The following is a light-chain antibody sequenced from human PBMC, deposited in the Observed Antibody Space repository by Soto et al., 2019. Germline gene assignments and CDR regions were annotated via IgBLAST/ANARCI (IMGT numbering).Light chain of an antibody. CDR1: GXDVGGSKS. V-gene: IGLV2-11*01. CDR3: CSHAGTYYV. Sequence: QSALTQPRSVSGSPGQSVTMSCTGTGXDVGGSKSVSWYQQHPGKVPKLMIYDVNKRPSGVPDRFSGSKSGNTASLTISGLLAEDEADYYCCSHAGTYYVFGTGTKVTVL. CDR2: DVN. J-gene: IGLJ1*01.